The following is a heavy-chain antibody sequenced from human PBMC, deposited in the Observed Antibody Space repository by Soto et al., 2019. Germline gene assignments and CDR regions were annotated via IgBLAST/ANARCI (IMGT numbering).Heavy chain of an antibody. Sequence: ASETLSLTCTVSGGSISSGGYYWSWIRQHPGKGLEWIGYIYYSGSTYYNPSLKSRVTISVDTSKNQFSLKLSSVTAADTAVYYCARVKAARSGWFDPWGQGTLVTVSS. CDR1: GGSISSGGYY. CDR3: ARVKAARSGWFDP. D-gene: IGHD6-6*01. V-gene: IGHV4-31*03. J-gene: IGHJ5*02. CDR2: IYYSGST.